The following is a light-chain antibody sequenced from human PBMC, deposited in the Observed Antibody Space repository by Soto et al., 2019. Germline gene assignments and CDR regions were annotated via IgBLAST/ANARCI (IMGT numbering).Light chain of an antibody. CDR2: EGS. J-gene: IGLJ3*02. V-gene: IGLV2-23*01. Sequence: QSVLTQPASVSGSPGQSITISCTGTSSDVGGYDLVSWYQQHPGKAPKLIIYEGSKRPSGISNRFSGSKSGNTAYLIISGLQGDDEGDYYCCAYVSSNTLLFGGGTKVTVL. CDR3: CAYVSSNTLL. CDR1: SSDVGGYDL.